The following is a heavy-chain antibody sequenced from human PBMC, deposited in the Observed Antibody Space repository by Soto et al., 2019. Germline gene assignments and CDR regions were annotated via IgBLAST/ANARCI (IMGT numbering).Heavy chain of an antibody. CDR1: GYSFTSYW. CDR3: ATGGGWLQAPGDAFDI. D-gene: IGHD5-12*01. Sequence: GESLKISCKGSGYSFTSYWIGWVRQMPGKGLEWMGIIYPGDSDTRYSPSFQGQVTISADKSISTAYLQWSSLKASDTAMYYCATGGGWLQAPGDAFDIWGQGTMVTVSS. V-gene: IGHV5-51*01. CDR2: IYPGDSDT. J-gene: IGHJ3*02.